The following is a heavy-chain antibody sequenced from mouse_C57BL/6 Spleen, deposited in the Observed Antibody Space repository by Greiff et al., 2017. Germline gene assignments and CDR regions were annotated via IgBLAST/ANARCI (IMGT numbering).Heavy chain of an antibody. J-gene: IGHJ4*01. V-gene: IGHV1-63*01. D-gene: IGHD2-1*01. CDR2: IYPGGGYT. Sequence: QVQLQQSGAELVRPGTSVKMSCKASGYTFTNYWIGWAKQRPGHGLEWIGDIYPGGGYTNYNEKFKGKATLTADKSSSTAYMQFSSLTSEDSAIYYCARYELLEAMYYWGQGTSVTVSS. CDR3: ARYELLEAMYY. CDR1: GYTFTNYW.